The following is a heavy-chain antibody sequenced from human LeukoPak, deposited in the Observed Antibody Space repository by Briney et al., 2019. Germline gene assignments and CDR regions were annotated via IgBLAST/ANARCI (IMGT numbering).Heavy chain of an antibody. J-gene: IGHJ3*02. CDR3: ARGSSRSFDI. CDR2: MNPNSGNA. V-gene: IGHV1-8*01. CDR1: GYTFTTSD. Sequence: ASVKVSCKASGYTFTTSDINWVRQARGQGLQWMGWMNPNSGNAVYAQKFQGRVTMTRDTSINTAYMELSSLRFEDTAVYYCARGSSRSFDIWGLGTMVTVSS. D-gene: IGHD3-10*01.